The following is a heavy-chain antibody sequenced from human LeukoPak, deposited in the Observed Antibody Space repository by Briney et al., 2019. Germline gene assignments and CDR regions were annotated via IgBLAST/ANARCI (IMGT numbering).Heavy chain of an antibody. J-gene: IGHJ4*02. Sequence: SETLSLTCTVSGDSISSRSYYGGWIRQPPGEGLEWIGKIYYGRNYKWNSSLKSRGTISVDTSKNQFSLKLSSVTAADTAVYYCATQSSSWHYLEYWGQGTLVTVSS. V-gene: IGHV4-39*01. CDR1: GDSISSRSYY. D-gene: IGHD6-13*01. CDR3: ATQSSSWHYLEY. CDR2: IYYGRNY.